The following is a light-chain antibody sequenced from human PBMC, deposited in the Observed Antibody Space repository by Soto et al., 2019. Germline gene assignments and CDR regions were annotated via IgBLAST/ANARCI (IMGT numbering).Light chain of an antibody. CDR2: GNS. CDR1: SSNIGAGYD. V-gene: IGLV1-40*01. CDR3: QSYDSSLSLYV. J-gene: IGLJ1*01. Sequence: QSVLAQPPSVSGAPGQRVTISCTGSSSNIGAGYDVHWYQQLPGTAPKLLIYGNSNRPSGVPDRFSGSMSGTSASLAITGLQAEDEADYYCQSYDSSLSLYVFGTGTKVTVL.